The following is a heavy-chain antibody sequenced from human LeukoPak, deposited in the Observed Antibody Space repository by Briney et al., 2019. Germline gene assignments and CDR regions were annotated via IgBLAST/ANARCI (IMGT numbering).Heavy chain of an antibody. D-gene: IGHD5-18*01. Sequence: SVKVSCKASGGTFSSYAISWVQQAPGQGLEWMGRIIPILGIANYAQKFQGRVTITADKSTSTAYMELSSLRSEDTAVYYCARDPHVDTAMGNFDYWGQGTLVTVSS. CDR3: ARDPHVDTAMGNFDY. CDR2: IIPILGIA. J-gene: IGHJ4*02. V-gene: IGHV1-69*04. CDR1: GGTFSSYA.